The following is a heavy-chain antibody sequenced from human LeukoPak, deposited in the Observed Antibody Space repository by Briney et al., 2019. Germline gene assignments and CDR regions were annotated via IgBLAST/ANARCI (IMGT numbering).Heavy chain of an antibody. D-gene: IGHD3-22*01. J-gene: IGHJ3*02. CDR3: ARDWYYYDSSQPTGSAFDI. CDR1: GYSISSGYY. Sequence: PSETLSLTCTVSGYSISSGYYWGWIRQPPGKGLEWIGSIYHSGSTYYNPSLKSRVTISVDTSKNQFSLKLSSVTAADTAVYYCARDWYYYDSSQPTGSAFDIWGQGTMVTVSS. CDR2: IYHSGST. V-gene: IGHV4-38-2*02.